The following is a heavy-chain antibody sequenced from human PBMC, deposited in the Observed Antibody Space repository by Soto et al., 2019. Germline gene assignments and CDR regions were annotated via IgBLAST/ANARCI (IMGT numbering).Heavy chain of an antibody. Sequence: EVQLVESGGDLVQPGRSLRLACTASGFKFDDYAMHWVRQAPGKGLEWVSGISWKSGSMNYADSVKGRFTISRDNAKNSLYLQMNSLRSEDTALYYCAKDMYYILTGYSRGDGLDLWGHGTMVTVSS. CDR3: AKDMYYILTGYSRGDGLDL. CDR1: GFKFDDYA. J-gene: IGHJ3*01. CDR2: ISWKSGSM. D-gene: IGHD3-9*01. V-gene: IGHV3-9*01.